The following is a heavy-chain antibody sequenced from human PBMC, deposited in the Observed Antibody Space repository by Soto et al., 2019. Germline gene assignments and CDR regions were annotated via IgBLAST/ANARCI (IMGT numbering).Heavy chain of an antibody. CDR2: ISSSSSYI. CDR1: GFTFSSYS. V-gene: IGHV3-21*01. Sequence: EVQLVESGGGLVKPGGSLRLSCAASGFTFSSYSMNWVRQAPGKGLEWVSSISSSSSYIYYADSVKGRFTISRDNAKNSLYLQMNGLRAEDTAVYYCAREDEGATCFDYWGQGTLVTVSS. J-gene: IGHJ4*02. D-gene: IGHD1-26*01. CDR3: AREDEGATCFDY.